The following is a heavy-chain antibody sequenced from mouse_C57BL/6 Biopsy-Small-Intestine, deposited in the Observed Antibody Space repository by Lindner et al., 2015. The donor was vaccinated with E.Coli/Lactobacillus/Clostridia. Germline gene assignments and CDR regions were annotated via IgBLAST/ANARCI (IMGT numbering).Heavy chain of an antibody. CDR2: IHPRSGNT. Sequence: VQLQESGAELVKPGASVKLSCTASGFNIKDYYMHWVKQRTGQGLEWIGEIHPRSGNTYYNEKFKGKATLTADKSSSTAYMELRSLTSEDSAVYFCAREGVGDYSNPFAYWGQGTLVTVSA. J-gene: IGHJ3*01. CDR3: AREGVGDYSNPFAY. D-gene: IGHD2-5*01. CDR1: GFNIKDYY. V-gene: IGHV1-81*01.